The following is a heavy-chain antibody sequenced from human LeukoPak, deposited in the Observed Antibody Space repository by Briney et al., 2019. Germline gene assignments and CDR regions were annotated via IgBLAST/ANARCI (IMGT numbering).Heavy chain of an antibody. J-gene: IGHJ6*03. Sequence: SVKVSCKASGFTFTSSAMQWVRQARGQRLEWIGWIVVGSGNTNYAQKFQERVTITRDMSTSTAYMELSSLRSEDTAVYYCAADLEGLRWNGTEGARYYYYYMDVWGKGTTVTVSS. CDR1: GFTFTSSA. CDR3: AADLEGLRWNGTEGARYYYYYMDV. CDR2: IVVGSGNT. V-gene: IGHV1-58*02. D-gene: IGHD1-1*01.